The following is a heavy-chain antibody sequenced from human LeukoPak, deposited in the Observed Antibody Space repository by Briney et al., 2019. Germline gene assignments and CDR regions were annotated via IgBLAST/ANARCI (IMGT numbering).Heavy chain of an antibody. Sequence: PGGSLRLSCAASGFTFSSYNINWVRQAPGKGLEWVSSISGTGEYIYYADSVRGRFTISRDNAKNSLYLQMNSLRAEDTAVYYCARGGATTQRRDVFDIWGQGTMVTVSS. V-gene: IGHV3-21*01. CDR3: ARGGATTQRRDVFDI. CDR2: ISGTGEYI. J-gene: IGHJ3*02. CDR1: GFTFSSYN. D-gene: IGHD1-26*01.